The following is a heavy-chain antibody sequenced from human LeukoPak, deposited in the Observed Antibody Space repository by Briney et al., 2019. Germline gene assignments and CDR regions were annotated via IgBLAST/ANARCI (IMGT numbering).Heavy chain of an antibody. D-gene: IGHD6-19*01. CDR1: GYTFTSYA. J-gene: IGHJ4*02. CDR2: INAGNGNT. Sequence: ASVKVSCKASGYTFTSYAMHWVRQAPGQRLEWMGWINAGNGNTKYSQKFQGRVTITRDTSASTAYMELSSLRSEDTAVYYCARPSFSSGWHFDYWGQGTPVTVSS. V-gene: IGHV1-3*01. CDR3: ARPSFSSGWHFDY.